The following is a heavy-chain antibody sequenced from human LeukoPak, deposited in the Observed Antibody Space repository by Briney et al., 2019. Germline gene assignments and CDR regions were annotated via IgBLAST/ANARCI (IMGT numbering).Heavy chain of an antibody. D-gene: IGHD2-8*01. CDR2: ISGSGGST. J-gene: IGHJ4*02. Sequence: GGSLRLSCAASGFTFSSYAMSWVRQAPGRGLEWVSAISGSGGSTYYADSVKGRFTISRDNSKNTLYLQMNSLRAEDTAVYYCAFLMEYAHFNWDYWGQGTLVTVSS. CDR3: AFLMEYAHFNWDY. CDR1: GFTFSSYA. V-gene: IGHV3-23*01.